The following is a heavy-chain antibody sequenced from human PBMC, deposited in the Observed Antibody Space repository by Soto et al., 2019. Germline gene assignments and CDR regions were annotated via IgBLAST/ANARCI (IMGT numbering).Heavy chain of an antibody. D-gene: IGHD3-3*01. V-gene: IGHV1-2*04. CDR1: GYTFTGYY. CDR3: ARDGPLYYDFWSGYYRAGGTYYFDY. CDR2: INPNSGGT. Sequence: GASVKVSCKASGYTFTGYYMHWVRQAPGQGLEWMGWINPNSGGTNYAQKFQGWVTMTRDTSISTAYMELSRLRSDDTAVYYCARDGPLYYDFWSGYYRAGGTYYFDYWGQGTLVTVSS. J-gene: IGHJ4*02.